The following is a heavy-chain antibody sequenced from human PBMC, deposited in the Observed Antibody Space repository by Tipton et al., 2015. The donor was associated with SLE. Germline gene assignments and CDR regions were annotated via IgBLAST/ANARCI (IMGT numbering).Heavy chain of an antibody. Sequence: TLSLTCTVSGDSISSSGYYWGWIRQSPGKGLEWIGYIYYSGHTDYNPSLKSRVTLSVDTSKSQFSFSLRLSSVTAADTAVYYCARGGGDSSSCQDFDRWGQGTLVTVSS. CDR1: GDSISSSGYY. J-gene: IGHJ4*02. D-gene: IGHD6-13*01. V-gene: IGHV4-61*08. CDR3: ARGGGDSSSCQDFDR. CDR2: IYYSGHT.